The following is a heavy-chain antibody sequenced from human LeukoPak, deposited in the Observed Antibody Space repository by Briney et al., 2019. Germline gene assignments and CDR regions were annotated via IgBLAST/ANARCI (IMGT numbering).Heavy chain of an antibody. CDR2: SYYTGFT. CDR3: ARLHLDYLDY. J-gene: IGHJ4*02. CDR1: GGPISDYY. V-gene: IGHV4-59*01. Sequence: PSETLSLTCTVSGGPISDYYWSWIRQPPGKGLEWIGYSYYTGFTNYNPSLKSRVSISVDASKKQFSLNLTSVTTADTAVYYCARLHLDYLDYWGQGAVVTVSS.